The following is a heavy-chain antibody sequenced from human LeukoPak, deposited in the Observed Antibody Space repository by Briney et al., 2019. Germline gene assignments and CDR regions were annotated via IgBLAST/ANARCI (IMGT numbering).Heavy chain of an antibody. Sequence: GGSLRLSCAASGFTFSSCHMNWVRQAPGKGLEWISHISSNSGTMYYAASVKGRFTISRDNAKNSLFLKINSLSDENTPLYNSFTYYYDSGSTVDIWGQGTMVTVSS. J-gene: IGHJ3*02. V-gene: IGHV3-48*02. CDR3: FTYYYDSGSTVDI. D-gene: IGHD3-22*01. CDR2: ISSNSGTM. CDR1: GFTFSSCH.